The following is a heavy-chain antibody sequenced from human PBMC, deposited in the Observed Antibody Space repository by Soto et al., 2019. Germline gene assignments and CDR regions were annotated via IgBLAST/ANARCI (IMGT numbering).Heavy chain of an antibody. J-gene: IGHJ4*02. D-gene: IGHD2-2*01. V-gene: IGHV4-34*01. Sequence: SETLSLTCAVYGGSFSGYYWSWIRQPPGKGLEWIGEINHSGSTNYNPSLKSRVTISVDTSKNQFSLKLSSVTAADTALYYCARIYCSSTSCRTYYFDYWGQGTLVTAPQ. CDR1: GGSFSGYY. CDR2: INHSGST. CDR3: ARIYCSSTSCRTYYFDY.